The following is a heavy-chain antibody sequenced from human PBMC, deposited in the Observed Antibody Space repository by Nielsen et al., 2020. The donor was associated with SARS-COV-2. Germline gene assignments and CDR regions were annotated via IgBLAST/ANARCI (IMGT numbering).Heavy chain of an antibody. CDR1: GITFSNAW. D-gene: IGHD2-15*01. J-gene: IGHJ4*02. CDR2: IKSKADDGTT. CDR3: TTEEVIVVVVVDTGADLGLGY. V-gene: IGHV3-15*01. Sequence: GESLKISCAASGITFSNAWMSWVRQAPGKGLEWVGRIKSKADDGTTDYAAPVKGRFTISRDDSKNTLYLQMNSLKTEDTAVYYCTTEEVIVVVVVDTGADLGLGYWGQGTLVTVSS.